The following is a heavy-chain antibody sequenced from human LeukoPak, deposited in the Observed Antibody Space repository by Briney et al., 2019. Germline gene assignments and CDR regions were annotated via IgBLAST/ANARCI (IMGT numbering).Heavy chain of an antibody. CDR1: GFTFSSYS. V-gene: IGHV3-21*01. J-gene: IGHJ4*02. Sequence: GGSLRLSCAASGFTFSSYSMNWVHQAPGKGLEWVSSISSSSSYIYYADSVKGRFTISRDNAKNSLYLQMNSLRAEDTAVYYCASLNYYDSSGYYESLTPPDYWGQGTLVTVSS. CDR3: ASLNYYDSSGYYESLTPPDY. CDR2: ISSSSSYI. D-gene: IGHD3-22*01.